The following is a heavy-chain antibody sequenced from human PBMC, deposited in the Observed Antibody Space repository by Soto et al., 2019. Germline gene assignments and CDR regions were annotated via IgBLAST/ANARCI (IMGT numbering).Heavy chain of an antibody. Sequence: SETLSLTCTVSGGSISSGDYYWSWIRQPPGKGLEWIGYIYYSGSTYYNPSLKSRVTISVDTSKNQFSLELSSVTAADTAVYYCARGIVVVPAAITSSHGFYYYYGMDVWGQGTTVTVSS. CDR1: GGSISSGDYY. CDR2: IYYSGST. D-gene: IGHD2-2*01. CDR3: ARGIVVVPAAITSSHGFYYYYGMDV. J-gene: IGHJ6*02. V-gene: IGHV4-30-4*01.